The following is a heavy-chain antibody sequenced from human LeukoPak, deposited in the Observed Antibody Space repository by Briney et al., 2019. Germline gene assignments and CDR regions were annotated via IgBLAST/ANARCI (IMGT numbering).Heavy chain of an antibody. Sequence: PGGSLRLSCAASGFTFSNYGMHWVRQAPGKGLEWVANIKQDGSEKYYVDSVKGRFTISRDNAKNSLYLQMNSLRAEDTAVYYCARDQGSGINYYYYYMDVWGKGTTVTVSS. V-gene: IGHV3-7*01. CDR1: GFTFSNYG. CDR3: ARDQGSGINYYYYYMDV. J-gene: IGHJ6*03. D-gene: IGHD3-10*01. CDR2: IKQDGSEK.